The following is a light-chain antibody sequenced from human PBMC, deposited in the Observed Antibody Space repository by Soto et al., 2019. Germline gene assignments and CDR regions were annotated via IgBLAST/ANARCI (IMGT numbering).Light chain of an antibody. CDR2: DND. V-gene: IGLV1-51*01. CDR1: SSNIGNNY. Sequence: QSVLTQPPSVSAAPGQKVTLSCSGSSSNIGNNYVSWYQQLPGTAPKLLIYDNDNRPSGIPDRFSGSKSGTSATLGITGLQTGDEADYYCGTWDSSVSAGVFGGGTKLTVL. CDR3: GTWDSSVSAGV. J-gene: IGLJ2*01.